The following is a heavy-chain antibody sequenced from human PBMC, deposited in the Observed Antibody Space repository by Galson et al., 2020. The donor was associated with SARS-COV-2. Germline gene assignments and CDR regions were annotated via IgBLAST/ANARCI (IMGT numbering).Heavy chain of an antibody. CDR1: GDSIRSGSYY. CDR2: IHTSGST. Sequence: SETLSLTCTVSGDSIRSGSYYWSWIRQPAGKGLEWIGRIHTSGSTNYNPSLKSRVTISVDTSKNQFSLNLSSVTAADTAIYYCARGPVAGTGAWGQGTLVTVSS. V-gene: IGHV4-61*02. D-gene: IGHD6-19*01. CDR3: ARGPVAGTGA. J-gene: IGHJ5*02.